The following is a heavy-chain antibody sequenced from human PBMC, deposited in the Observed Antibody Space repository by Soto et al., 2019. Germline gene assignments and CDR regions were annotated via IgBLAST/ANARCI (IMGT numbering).Heavy chain of an antibody. CDR1: GFTFRSYS. D-gene: IGHD3-3*01. CDR2: ISSSSSTI. Sequence: LRLSCEASGFTFRSYSMNWVRQAPGTGLEWVSYISSSSSTIYYADSVKGRFTISRDNAKNSLYLQMNSLRDEDTAVYYCARGEVTIFGVVITSGGAFDIWGQRTMVTVSS. J-gene: IGHJ3*02. V-gene: IGHV3-48*02. CDR3: ARGEVTIFGVVITSGGAFDI.